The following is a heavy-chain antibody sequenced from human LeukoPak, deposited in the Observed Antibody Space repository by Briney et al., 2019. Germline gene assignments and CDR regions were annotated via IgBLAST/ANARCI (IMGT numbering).Heavy chain of an antibody. CDR3: ASGGATVTYYYYGMGV. CDR2: ISGSGGST. Sequence: SGGSLRLSCAASGFTFSSYAMSWVRQAPGKGLEWVSAISGSGGSTYYADSVKGRFTISRDNSKNTLYLQMNSLRAEDTAVYYCASGGATVTYYYYGMGVWGQGTTVTVSS. D-gene: IGHD4-17*01. CDR1: GFTFSSYA. V-gene: IGHV3-23*01. J-gene: IGHJ6*02.